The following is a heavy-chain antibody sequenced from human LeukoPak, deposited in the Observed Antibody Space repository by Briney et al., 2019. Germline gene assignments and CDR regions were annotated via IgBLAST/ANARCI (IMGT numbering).Heavy chain of an antibody. J-gene: IGHJ4*02. D-gene: IGHD5-24*01. Sequence: NPSETLSLTCAVSGGSISSGGYSWSWIRQPQGKGLEWIGYIYHSGSTYYNPSLKSRVTISVDRSKNQFSLKLSSVTAADTAVYYCARGMATTTWDYWGQGTLVTVSS. CDR2: IYHSGST. CDR1: GGSISSGGYS. CDR3: ARGMATTTWDY. V-gene: IGHV4-30-2*01.